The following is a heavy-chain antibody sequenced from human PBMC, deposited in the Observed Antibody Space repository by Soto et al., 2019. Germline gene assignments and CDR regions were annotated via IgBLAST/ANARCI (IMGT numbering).Heavy chain of an antibody. D-gene: IGHD1-1*01. CDR2: IDYGSNYI. Sequence: PGGSLRLSCAAAGFTFSSYRMHWVRQAPGKGLEWISFIDYGSNYIYYADSVMGRFTVSRDNAKNSLYLQMNSLRAEDTAVYYCARDTNFERPGSFYYGMDVWGQGTTVTVSS. J-gene: IGHJ6*02. CDR1: GFTFSSYR. CDR3: ARDTNFERPGSFYYGMDV. V-gene: IGHV3-21*01.